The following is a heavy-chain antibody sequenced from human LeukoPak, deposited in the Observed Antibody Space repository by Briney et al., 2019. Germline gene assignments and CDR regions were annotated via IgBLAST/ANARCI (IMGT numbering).Heavy chain of an antibody. V-gene: IGHV3-11*04. CDR1: GFTFSDYY. CDR2: ISSSGSTI. CDR3: ARDSPYYYDSSGPRDH. J-gene: IGHJ4*02. D-gene: IGHD3-22*01. Sequence: GGSLRLSCAASGFTFSDYYMSWIRQAPGKGLEWVSYISSSGSTIYYADSVKGRFTISRDNAKNSLYLQMNSLRAEDTAVYYCARDSPYYYDSSGPRDHWGQGTLVTVSS.